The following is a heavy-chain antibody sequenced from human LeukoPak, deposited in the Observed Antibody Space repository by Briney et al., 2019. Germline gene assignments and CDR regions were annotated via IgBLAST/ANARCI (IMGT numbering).Heavy chain of an antibody. J-gene: IGHJ4*02. CDR2: TSSRSGTV. Sequence: SLRLSCAASGFIFSSYSMNWVRQAPGKGLEWVSYTSSRSGTVYYADSVKGRFTISRDNAKNSLYLQMNSLRAEDTAVYYCARRTDTAMVIDYWGQGALVTVSS. D-gene: IGHD5-18*01. V-gene: IGHV3-48*01. CDR1: GFIFSSYS. CDR3: ARRTDTAMVIDY.